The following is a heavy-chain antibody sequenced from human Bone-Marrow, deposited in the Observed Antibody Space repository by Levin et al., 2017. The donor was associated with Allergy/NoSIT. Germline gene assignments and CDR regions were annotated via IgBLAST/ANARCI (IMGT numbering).Heavy chain of an antibody. J-gene: IGHJ4*02. CDR3: SADVSEVGYGEFDY. D-gene: IGHD3-22*01. CDR1: GFHFNSAW. CDR2: VKSETSAGTR. Sequence: GGSLRLSCSSSGFHFNSAWLSWFRQAPGKGLEWVGRVKSETSAGTRDYAAPVTGRFTISRDDSNSMVFLQMNSLNTEDTAIYYCSADVSEVGYGEFDYWGQGTLVTVSS. V-gene: IGHV3-15*01.